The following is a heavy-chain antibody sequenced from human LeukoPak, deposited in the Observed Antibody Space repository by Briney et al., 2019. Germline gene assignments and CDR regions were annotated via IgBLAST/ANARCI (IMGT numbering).Heavy chain of an antibody. CDR3: AKGFEYTSSPYDY. Sequence: PGGSLRLSCAASGFTLSTYAMGWVRQAPGKGLEWVSTMNSGGGSTYYADSVKGRFTISRDNFKNTLYLQMNGLRAEDTAVYYCAKGFEYTSSPYDYWGQGTLVTVSS. CDR1: GFTLSTYA. J-gene: IGHJ4*02. V-gene: IGHV3-23*01. D-gene: IGHD6-6*01. CDR2: MNSGGGST.